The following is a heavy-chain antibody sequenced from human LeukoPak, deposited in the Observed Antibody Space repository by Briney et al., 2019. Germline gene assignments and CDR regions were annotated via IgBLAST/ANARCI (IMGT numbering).Heavy chain of an antibody. Sequence: SQTLSLTCTVSGGSISSGSYYWSWIRQPAGKGLEWIGRIYTSGSTNYNPSLKSRVTISVDTSKNQFSPKLSSVTAADTAVYYRAGRYCSSTSCNGIDYWGQGTLVTVSS. CDR2: IYTSGST. CDR1: GGSISSGSYY. D-gene: IGHD2-2*01. J-gene: IGHJ4*02. V-gene: IGHV4-61*02. CDR3: AGRYCSSTSCNGIDY.